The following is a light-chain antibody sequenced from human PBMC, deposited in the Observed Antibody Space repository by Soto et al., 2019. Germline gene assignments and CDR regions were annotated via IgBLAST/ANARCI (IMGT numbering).Light chain of an antibody. Sequence: EIVMTQSPATLSVSPGERATLSCRASQSVSNNLAWYQQKPGQAPRLLIYGASTRATGIPARFSGSGSGTEFTLTINSLQSEDFAVYYCQQYNDWPQTFGQGTKVEIK. CDR3: QQYNDWPQT. V-gene: IGKV3-15*01. CDR1: QSVSNN. CDR2: GAS. J-gene: IGKJ1*01.